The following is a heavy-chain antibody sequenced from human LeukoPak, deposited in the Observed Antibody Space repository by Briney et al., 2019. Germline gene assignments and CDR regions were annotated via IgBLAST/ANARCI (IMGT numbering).Heavy chain of an antibody. J-gene: IGHJ4*02. CDR3: AKVEGGAAAGFFDY. D-gene: IGHD6-13*01. CDR2: ISGSGGST. CDR1: GFTFSSYA. Sequence: GGSLRLSCAASGFTFSSYAVSWVRQAPGKGLEWVSAISGSGGSTYYADSVKGRFTVSRDNSKNTLYLQMNSLRAEDTAVYYCAKVEGGAAAGFFDYWGQGTLVTVSS. V-gene: IGHV3-23*01.